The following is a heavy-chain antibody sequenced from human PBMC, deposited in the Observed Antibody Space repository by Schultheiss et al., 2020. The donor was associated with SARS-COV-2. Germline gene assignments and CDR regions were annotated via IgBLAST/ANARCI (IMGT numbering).Heavy chain of an antibody. V-gene: IGHV3-23*01. CDR3: AKDLPNIVVVPAATVDY. Sequence: FTISRDNSKNTLYLQMNSLRAEDTAVYYCAKDLPNIVVVPAATVDYWGQGTLVTVSS. J-gene: IGHJ4*02. D-gene: IGHD2-2*01.